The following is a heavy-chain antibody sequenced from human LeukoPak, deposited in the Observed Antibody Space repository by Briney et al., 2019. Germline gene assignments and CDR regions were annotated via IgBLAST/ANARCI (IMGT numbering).Heavy chain of an antibody. Sequence: SETLSLTCTVSGGSISSYYWSWMRQPPGKGLEWIGYIYYSGSTNYNPSLKSRVTISVDTSKNQFSLKLSSVTAADAAVYYCARMRLQYYFDYWGQGTLVTVSS. CDR1: GGSISSYY. CDR2: IYYSGST. D-gene: IGHD4-11*01. J-gene: IGHJ4*02. CDR3: ARMRLQYYFDY. V-gene: IGHV4-59*08.